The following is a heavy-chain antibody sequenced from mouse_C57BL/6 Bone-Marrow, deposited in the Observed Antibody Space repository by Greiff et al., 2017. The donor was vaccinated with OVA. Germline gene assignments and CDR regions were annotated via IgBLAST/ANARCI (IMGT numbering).Heavy chain of an antibody. CDR1: GFTFSSYA. CDR3: TRDGGSSPYWYFDV. Sequence: EVQVVESGEGLVKPGGSLKLSCAASGFTFSSYAMSWVRQTPEKRLEWVAYISSGGDYIYYADTVKGRFTISRDNARNTLYLQMSSLKSEDTAMYYCTRDGGSSPYWYFDVWGTGTTVTVSS. CDR2: ISSGGDYI. D-gene: IGHD1-1*01. J-gene: IGHJ1*03. V-gene: IGHV5-9-1*02.